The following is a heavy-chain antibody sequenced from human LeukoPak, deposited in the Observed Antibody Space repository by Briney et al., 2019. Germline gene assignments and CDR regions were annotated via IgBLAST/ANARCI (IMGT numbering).Heavy chain of an antibody. J-gene: IGHJ3*02. Sequence: GASVKVSCKASGYTFTGYYMHWVRQAPGQGLEWMGGINTNSGGTDYAQKFQGRVTMTRDTSISTAYMELSRLRSDDTAVYYCAGEGTMVRGVRGDAFDIWGQGTMVTVSS. V-gene: IGHV1-2*02. CDR3: AGEGTMVRGVRGDAFDI. D-gene: IGHD3-10*01. CDR2: INTNSGGT. CDR1: GYTFTGYY.